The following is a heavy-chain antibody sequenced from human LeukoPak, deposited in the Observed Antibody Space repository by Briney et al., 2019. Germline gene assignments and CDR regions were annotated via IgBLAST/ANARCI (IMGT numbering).Heavy chain of an antibody. V-gene: IGHV4-59*08. CDR1: GGSISSYY. D-gene: IGHD5-18*01. CDR3: ARHLVTGYSYGRGWFDP. J-gene: IGHJ5*02. Sequence: SETLSLTCTVSGGSISSYYWSWIRQPPGKGLEWIGYIYYSGSTNYNPSLKSRVTISVDTSKNQFSLKLSSVTAADTAVYYCARHLVTGYSYGRGWFDPWGQGTLVTVSS. CDR2: IYYSGST.